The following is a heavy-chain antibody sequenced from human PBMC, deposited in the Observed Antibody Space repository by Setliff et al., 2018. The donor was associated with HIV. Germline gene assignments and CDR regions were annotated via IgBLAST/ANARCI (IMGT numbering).Heavy chain of an antibody. Sequence: GGSLRLSCAASGFTFDDYGMSWVRQAPGRGLEWVSGINWNGGSISYVDSVKGRFTISRDNAKNSLYLQMNSLRAEDAAVYYCATDLHCAFDYWGQGSLVTVSS. V-gene: IGHV3-20*04. J-gene: IGHJ4*02. CDR3: ATDLHCAFDY. D-gene: IGHD4-4*01. CDR1: GFTFDDYG. CDR2: INWNGGSI.